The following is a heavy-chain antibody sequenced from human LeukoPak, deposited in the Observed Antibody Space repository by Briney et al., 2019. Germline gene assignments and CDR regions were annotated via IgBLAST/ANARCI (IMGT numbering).Heavy chain of an antibody. CDR3: AREGGSYSRVYGMDV. CDR2: ISNSGSTI. J-gene: IGHJ6*02. D-gene: IGHD1-26*01. Sequence: GGSLRLSCVDSGFTFSHYTMNWVRQAPGKGLEWVSYISNSGSTIYYADSVKGRFTISRDNAKNSLYLQMNSLRAEDTAVYYCAREGGSYSRVYGMDVWGQGTTVTVSS. V-gene: IGHV3-48*04. CDR1: GFTFSHYT.